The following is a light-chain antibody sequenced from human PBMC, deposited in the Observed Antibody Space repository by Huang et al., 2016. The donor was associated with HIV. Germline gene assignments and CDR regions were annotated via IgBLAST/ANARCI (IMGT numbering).Light chain of an antibody. V-gene: IGKV1-39*01. CDR3: QESYSTPWT. J-gene: IGKJ1*01. Sequence: DIQMTQSPSVLSASVGERVTLTCRTSQNIKTYLNWYQHTPGKAPDLLIYSASSLRSGVPSRFSASGSGTEFTFTISSLQSDDFATYYCQESYSTPWTFGQGTKVEIK. CDR2: SAS. CDR1: QNIKTY.